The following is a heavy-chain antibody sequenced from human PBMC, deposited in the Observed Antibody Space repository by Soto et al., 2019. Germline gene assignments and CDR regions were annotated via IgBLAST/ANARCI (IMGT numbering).Heavy chain of an antibody. CDR3: ARHRHSSSWYREYYFDY. V-gene: IGHV4-59*08. Sequence: SETLSLTCTVSGGSISSYYWSWIRQPPGKGLEWIGYIYYSGSTNYNPSLKSRVTISVDTSKNQFSLKLSSVTAADTAVYYCARHRHSSSWYREYYFDYWGQGTLVTVSS. CDR1: GGSISSYY. CDR2: IYYSGST. D-gene: IGHD6-13*01. J-gene: IGHJ4*02.